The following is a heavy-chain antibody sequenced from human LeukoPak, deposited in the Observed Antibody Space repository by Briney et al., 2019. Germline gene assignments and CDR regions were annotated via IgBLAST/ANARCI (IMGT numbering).Heavy chain of an antibody. J-gene: IGHJ4*02. CDR1: GFTFSGYS. V-gene: IGHV3-64*02. D-gene: IGHD3-10*01. Sequence: PGGSLRLSCAASGFTFSGYSMHWVRQAPGKGLECVSGISSNGVSTWYAGSVKGRFTISRDNSKNTVNLQMGSLRIEDTAVYHCARMTLYGSGTVHWGQGILVTVSS. CDR2: ISSNGVST. CDR3: ARMTLYGSGTVH.